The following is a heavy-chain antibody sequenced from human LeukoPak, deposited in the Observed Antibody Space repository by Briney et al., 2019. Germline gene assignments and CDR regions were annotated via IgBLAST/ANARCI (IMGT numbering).Heavy chain of an antibody. D-gene: IGHD3-10*01. V-gene: IGHV3-23*01. CDR1: GFTFSSYA. CDR3: ARVGLGSGSSTGNYYYMDV. CDR2: ISGSGGST. J-gene: IGHJ6*03. Sequence: GGSLRLSCAASGFTFSSYAMSWVRQAPGKGLEWVSAISGSGGSTYYADSVKGRFTISRDNSKNTLYLQMNSLRAEDTAVYYCARVGLGSGSSTGNYYYMDVWGKGTTVTVSS.